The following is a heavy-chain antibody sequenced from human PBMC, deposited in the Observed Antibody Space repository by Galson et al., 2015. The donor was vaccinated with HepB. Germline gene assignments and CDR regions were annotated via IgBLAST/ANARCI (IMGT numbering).Heavy chain of an antibody. CDR3: ARYCSSTSRYIGLAFDI. V-gene: IGHV3-11*01. CDR1: GFTFSDYY. J-gene: IGHJ3*02. D-gene: IGHD2-2*02. Sequence: SLRLSCAASGFTFSDYYMSWIRQAPGKGLEWVSYISSSGSTIYYADSVKGRFTISSDNAKNSLYLQMNSLRAEDTAVYYCARYCSSTSRYIGLAFDIWGQGTMVTVSS. CDR2: ISSSGSTI.